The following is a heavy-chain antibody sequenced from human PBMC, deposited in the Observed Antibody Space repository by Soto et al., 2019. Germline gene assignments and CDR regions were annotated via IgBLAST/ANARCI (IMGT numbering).Heavy chain of an antibody. CDR1: GGSISSYY. J-gene: IGHJ4*02. CDR2: IYYSGST. CDR3: ARLHFLGYFDY. V-gene: IGHV4-59*01. Sequence: QVQLQESGPGLVKPSETLSLTCTVSGGSISSYYWSWIRQPPGKGLEWIGYIYYSGSTNYNPSLKSRVTISVDTSKNQFSLKLSSVTAADTAVYYCARLHFLGYFDYWGQGTLVTVSS. D-gene: IGHD4-4*01.